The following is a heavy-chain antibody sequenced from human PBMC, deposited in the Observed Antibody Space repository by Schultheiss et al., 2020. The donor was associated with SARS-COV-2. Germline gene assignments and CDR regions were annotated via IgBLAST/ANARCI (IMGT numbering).Heavy chain of an antibody. CDR3: ARGYSSRPLGRYGMDV. CDR2: MNPNSGNT. Sequence: ASVKVSCKVSGYTLTELSMHWVRQAPGKGLEWMGWMNPNSGNTGYAQKFQGRVTMTRNTSISTAYMELSSLRSEDTAVYYCARGYSSRPLGRYGMDVWGQGTTVTVAS. J-gene: IGHJ6*02. D-gene: IGHD6-13*01. CDR1: GYTLTELS. V-gene: IGHV1-8*01.